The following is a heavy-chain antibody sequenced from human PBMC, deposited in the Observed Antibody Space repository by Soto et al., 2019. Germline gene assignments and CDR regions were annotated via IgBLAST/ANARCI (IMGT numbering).Heavy chain of an antibody. CDR1: GGSVSSGSYY. CDR3: ARVAPPADV. V-gene: IGHV4-39*01. CDR2: IYYSGST. Sequence: SETLSLTCTVSGGSVSSGSYYWIWIRQPPGKGLEWIGSIYYSGSTYYSPSLKSRVTISVDTSKNQFSLKLSSVTAADTAVYYCARVAPPADVWGQGTTVTVSS. J-gene: IGHJ6*02. D-gene: IGHD2-15*01.